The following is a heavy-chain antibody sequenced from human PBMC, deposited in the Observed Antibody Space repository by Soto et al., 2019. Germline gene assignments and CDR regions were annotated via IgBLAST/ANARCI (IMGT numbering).Heavy chain of an antibody. CDR3: ARDKDRLPVGGNYYYVLDV. J-gene: IGHJ6*02. Sequence: QVQRVQSGAEVKKPGSSVKVSCKAFGGTFSSSAISWVRQAPGQGLEWMGGIIPIFRTPDYAQKFQGRVTTIADESTSTAYMELSSLTSEDTAVYYCARDKDRLPVGGNYYYVLDVWGQGTTVTVSS. CDR2: IIPIFRTP. V-gene: IGHV1-69*12. CDR1: GGTFSSSA. D-gene: IGHD6-25*01.